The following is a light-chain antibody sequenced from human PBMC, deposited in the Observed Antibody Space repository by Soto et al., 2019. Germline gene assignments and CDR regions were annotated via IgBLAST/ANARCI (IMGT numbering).Light chain of an antibody. V-gene: IGKV1-9*01. CDR1: EGISNY. CDR2: LAA. Sequence: DTQLTQSPSFLSASVGDRVTITCRASEGISNYLAWYQQKPGKGPKLLVYLAATLQSGVPSRFSGSGSGKEFTLTISSLQPEDFATYFCQQLNTYPLTFGGGTKVEIK. J-gene: IGKJ4*01. CDR3: QQLNTYPLT.